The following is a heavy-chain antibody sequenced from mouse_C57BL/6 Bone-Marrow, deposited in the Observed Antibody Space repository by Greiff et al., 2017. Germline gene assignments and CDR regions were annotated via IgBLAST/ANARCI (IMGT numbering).Heavy chain of an antibody. J-gene: IGHJ3*01. V-gene: IGHV1-81*01. CDR3: GRRPWFAY. CDR2: IYPRSGNT. CDR1: GYTFTSYG. Sequence: QVQLQQSGAELARPGASVKLSCKASGYTFTSYGISWVKQRTGQGLEWIGEIYPRSGNTYYNEKFKGKATLTEDKSSSTAYMELRSLTSEDSAVYFCGRRPWFAYWGQGTLVTVSA.